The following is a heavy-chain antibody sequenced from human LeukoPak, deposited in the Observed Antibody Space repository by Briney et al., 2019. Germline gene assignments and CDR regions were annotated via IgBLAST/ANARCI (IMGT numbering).Heavy chain of an antibody. CDR3: ARRSGPNYYYYGMDV. V-gene: IGHV1-18*01. Sequence: GASVKVSCKASGYTFTSYGISWVRQAPGQGLEWMGWISAYNGNTNYAQKLQGRVTMTTDTSTSTAYMELRSLRSDDTAVYYCARRSGPNYYYYGMDVWGHGTTVTVSS. CDR2: ISAYNGNT. J-gene: IGHJ6*02. CDR1: GYTFTSYG.